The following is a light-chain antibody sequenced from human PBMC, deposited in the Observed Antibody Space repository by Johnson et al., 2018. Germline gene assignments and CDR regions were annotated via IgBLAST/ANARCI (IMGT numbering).Light chain of an antibody. J-gene: IGLJ1*01. V-gene: IGLV1-51*02. Sequence: QSVLTQPPSVSAAPGQKVTISCSGSSSNIGNNYVSWYQQLPGTAPKLLIYENNKRPSGIPDRFSGSKSGTSATLVITVLQTGDEADYYCGTWDSSLSDGNVFGTGTKVTVL. CDR1: SSNIGNNY. CDR3: GTWDSSLSDGNV. CDR2: ENN.